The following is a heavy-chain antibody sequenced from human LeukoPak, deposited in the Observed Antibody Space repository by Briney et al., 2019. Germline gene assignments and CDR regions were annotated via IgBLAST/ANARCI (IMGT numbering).Heavy chain of an antibody. Sequence: GGSLRLSCAASGFTFSSYVMSWVRQAPGKGLEWVSTISGNGRNTYYADSVKGRFTISRDNSKITLYLEMNSLRAEDTAVYYCARLKLGAYFDLWGRGTLVTVSS. D-gene: IGHD3-16*01. V-gene: IGHV3-23*01. CDR1: GFTFSSYV. J-gene: IGHJ2*01. CDR3: ARLKLGAYFDL. CDR2: ISGNGRNT.